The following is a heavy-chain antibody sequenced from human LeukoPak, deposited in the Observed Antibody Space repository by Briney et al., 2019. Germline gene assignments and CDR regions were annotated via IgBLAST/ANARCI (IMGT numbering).Heavy chain of an antibody. Sequence: SVKVSCKASGGTFSSYAISWVRQAPGQGLEWMGGIIPIFGTANYAQKFQGRVTMTRDMSTSTVYMELSSLRSEDTAVYYCARSTYYYDSPADYWGQGTLVTVSS. D-gene: IGHD3-22*01. V-gene: IGHV1-69*05. CDR2: IIPIFGTA. J-gene: IGHJ4*02. CDR1: GGTFSSYA. CDR3: ARSTYYYDSPADY.